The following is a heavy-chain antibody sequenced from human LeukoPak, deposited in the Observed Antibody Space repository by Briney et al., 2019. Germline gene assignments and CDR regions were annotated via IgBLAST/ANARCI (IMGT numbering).Heavy chain of an antibody. V-gene: IGHV3-66*01. D-gene: IGHD3-10*01. CDR2: IYSGGST. CDR1: GFTVSSNY. CDR3: ATAMVRGVIIDGFLDY. Sequence: PGGSLRLSCAASGFTVSSNYMSWVRQAPGKGLEWVSVIYSGGSTYYADSVKGRFTISRDNSKNTLYLQMNSLRAEDTAVYYCATAMVRGVIIDGFLDYWGQGTLVTVSS. J-gene: IGHJ4*02.